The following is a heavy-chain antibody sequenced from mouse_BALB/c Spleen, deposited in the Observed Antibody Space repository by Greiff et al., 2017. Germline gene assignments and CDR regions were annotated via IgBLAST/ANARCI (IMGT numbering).Heavy chain of an antibody. CDR1: GYTFTSYW. D-gene: IGHD4-1*01. V-gene: IGHV1S81*02. Sequence: QVQLQQPGADLVKPGASVKLSCKASGYTFTSYWMHWVKQRPGQGLEWIGEINPSNGRTNYNEKFKSKATLTVDKSSSTAYMQLSSLTSEDSAVYYCARVWNWDHYWGQGTTLTVSS. CDR2: INPSNGRT. J-gene: IGHJ2*01. CDR3: ARVWNWDHY.